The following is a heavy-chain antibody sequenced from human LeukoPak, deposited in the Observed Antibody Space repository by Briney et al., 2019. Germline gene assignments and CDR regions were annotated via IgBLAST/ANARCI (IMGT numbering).Heavy chain of an antibody. V-gene: IGHV4-34*01. CDR1: GGSFSGYY. D-gene: IGHD3-10*01. J-gene: IGHJ5*02. CDR3: ARAKGSGSYFNWFDP. CDR2: INHSGST. Sequence: SETLSLTCAVYGGSFSGYYWSWIRQPPGKGLEWIGEINHSGSTNYNPSLKSRVTISVDTSKNQFPLKLSSVTAADTAVYYCARAKGSGSYFNWFDPWGQGTLDTVSS.